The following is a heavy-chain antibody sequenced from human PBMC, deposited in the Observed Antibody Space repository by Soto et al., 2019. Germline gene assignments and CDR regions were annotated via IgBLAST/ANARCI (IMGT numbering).Heavy chain of an antibody. CDR2: ISYDGSNK. J-gene: IGHJ6*02. V-gene: IGHV3-30*03. CDR1: GFTFSSYG. D-gene: IGHD3-10*01. Sequence: QVQLVESGGGVVQPGRSLRLSCAASGFTFSSYGMHWVRQAPGKGLEWVAVISYDGSNKYYADSVKGRFTISRDNSKNTLYLQMNSLGAEDTAVYYCAREAYFYYYYYYGMDVWGQGTTVTVSS. CDR3: AREAYFYYYYYYGMDV.